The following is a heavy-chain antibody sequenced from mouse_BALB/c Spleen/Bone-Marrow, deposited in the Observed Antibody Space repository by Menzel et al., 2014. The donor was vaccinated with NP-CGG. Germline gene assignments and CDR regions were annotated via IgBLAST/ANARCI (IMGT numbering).Heavy chain of an antibody. D-gene: IGHD2-1*01. CDR2: IHPSDSET. V-gene: IGHV1-61*01. CDR1: GYSFTTYW. CDR3: AREKVYYGISWFAY. Sequence: QVHVKQSGTEVVRPGASVELSCKASGYSFTTYWMNWVKQRPGQGLEWIGMIHPSDSETRLKQKFKDKATLTVDKSSSTAYMQLNSPTSEDSAVYYCAREKVYYGISWFAYWGQGTLVTVSA. J-gene: IGHJ3*01.